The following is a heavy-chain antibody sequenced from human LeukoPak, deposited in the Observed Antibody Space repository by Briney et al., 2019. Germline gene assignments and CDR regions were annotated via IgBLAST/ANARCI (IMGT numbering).Heavy chain of an antibody. CDR1: GGTLSSYA. V-gene: IGHV1-69*13. Sequence: ASVKVSCKASGGTLSSYAISWVRQAPGQGLEWMGGIIPIFGTANYAQKFQGRVTITADESTSTAYMELSSLRSDDTAVYYCARVPSPSVVPAASTGRFDPWGQGTLVTVSS. CDR3: ARVPSPSVVPAASTGRFDP. CDR2: IIPIFGTA. D-gene: IGHD2-2*01. J-gene: IGHJ5*02.